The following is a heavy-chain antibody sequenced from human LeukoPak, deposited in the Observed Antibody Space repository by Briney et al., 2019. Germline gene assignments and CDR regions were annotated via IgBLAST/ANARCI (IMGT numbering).Heavy chain of an antibody. D-gene: IGHD6-19*01. Sequence: GESLKISCKGSGYTFTTYWISWVRQMPGKGLEWMGIIYPGDSDTRNRPPFQGQVTISVDKSIGTAYLQWSSLKASDTAMYYCARTRVAGTSGAFDIWGQGTMVTVSS. CDR3: ARTRVAGTSGAFDI. CDR2: IYPGDSDT. J-gene: IGHJ3*02. V-gene: IGHV5-51*01. CDR1: GYTFTTYW.